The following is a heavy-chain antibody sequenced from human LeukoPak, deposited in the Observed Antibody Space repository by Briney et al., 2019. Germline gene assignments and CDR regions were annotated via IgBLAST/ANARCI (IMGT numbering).Heavy chain of an antibody. CDR1: GFTFSNYE. CDR3: ARDPGSGYEEHFDY. CDR2: ISGSGAVI. V-gene: IGHV3-11*01. D-gene: IGHD5-12*01. J-gene: IGHJ4*02. Sequence: GSLRLSCAAPGFTFSNYEMNWIRQTPGKGLEWVSYISGSGAVIHYADSVKGRFTISRDNAKDSLYLQTNSLRAEDTAVYYCARDPGSGYEEHFDYWGQGTLVTVSS.